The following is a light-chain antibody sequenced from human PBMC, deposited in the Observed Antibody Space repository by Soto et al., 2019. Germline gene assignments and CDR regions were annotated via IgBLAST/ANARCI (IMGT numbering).Light chain of an antibody. V-gene: IGKV3-20*01. J-gene: IGKJ5*01. CDR2: AAS. Sequence: EIVLTQSPGTLSLSPGDRATFSCRASQSIGSSYLVWFQQKAGQAPRLLMYAASNRATGIPDRFSGSGSGADFTLTISRLEPEDFAVYYCHQYGTAPITFGQGTRLDIK. CDR1: QSIGSSY. CDR3: HQYGTAPIT.